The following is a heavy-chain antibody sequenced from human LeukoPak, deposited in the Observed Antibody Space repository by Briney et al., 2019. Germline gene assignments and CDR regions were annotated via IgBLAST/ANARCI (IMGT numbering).Heavy chain of an antibody. D-gene: IGHD2-15*01. CDR3: ARDRMGGSFDY. J-gene: IGHJ4*02. CDR1: GFTFDIYG. Sequence: PGGSLRLSCAASGFTFDIYGMNWVRHAPGKGLELVSFITGGSNTIYYADSVKGRFTISRDNARNSLYLQMNSLRVDDTAVYYCARDRMGGSFDYWGQGTLVTVSS. CDR2: ITGGSNTI. V-gene: IGHV3-48*01.